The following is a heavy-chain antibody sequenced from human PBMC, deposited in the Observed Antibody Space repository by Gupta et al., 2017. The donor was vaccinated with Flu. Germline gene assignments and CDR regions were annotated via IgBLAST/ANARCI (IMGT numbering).Heavy chain of an antibody. CDR2: IYWDDDK. V-gene: IGHV2-5*02. Sequence: QITLQASGPTLVKPTQTLTLTCTLSGFSVTTYGVGVGWIRQAPGKALEWLALIYWDDDKRYSPSLKSRLTITKDTSKNQVVLTMTNMDPVDTATYYCANSHVLHEYDDYGTGAFDIWGQGTRVSVSS. D-gene: IGHD3-16*01. J-gene: IGHJ3*02. CDR1: GFSVTTYGVG. CDR3: ANSHVLHEYDDYGTGAFDI.